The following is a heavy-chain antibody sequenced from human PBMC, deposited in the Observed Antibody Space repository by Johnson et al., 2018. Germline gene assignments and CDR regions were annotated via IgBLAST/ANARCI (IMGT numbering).Heavy chain of an antibody. Sequence: QVQLQESGPGLVKPSQTLSLTCTVSGDSMRSGTYYWNWIRQPAGKGLEWIGRSYTSGSTTYSPPLQSRVTISVDTSKNQFSLKLTSVTPADTAVYYCARAFYFGSGTSFMDVWGTGATVLVSS. J-gene: IGHJ6*03. CDR3: ARAFYFGSGTSFMDV. CDR2: SYTSGST. D-gene: IGHD3-10*01. V-gene: IGHV4-61*02. CDR1: GDSMRSGTYY.